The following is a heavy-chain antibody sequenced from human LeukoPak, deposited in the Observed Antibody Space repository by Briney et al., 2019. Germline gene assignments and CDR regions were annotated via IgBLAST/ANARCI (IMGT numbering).Heavy chain of an antibody. J-gene: IGHJ4*02. CDR1: GFTFSSYD. Sequence: GGSLRLSCAASGFTFSSYDMHWVRKATGKGLEWVSAIGTAGDTYYPGSVKGRFTISRENAKNSLYLQMNSLRAGDTAVYYCARGDGYNLFDYWGQGTLVTVSS. D-gene: IGHD5-24*01. V-gene: IGHV3-13*01. CDR3: ARGDGYNLFDY. CDR2: IGTAGDT.